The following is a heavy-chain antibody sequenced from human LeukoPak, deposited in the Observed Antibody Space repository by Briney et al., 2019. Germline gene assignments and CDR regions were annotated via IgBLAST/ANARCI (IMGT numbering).Heavy chain of an antibody. V-gene: IGHV4-59*08. Sequence: SETLSLTCTVSGGSISSYYWSWIRQPPGKGLEWIGYIYYSGSTNYNPSLKSRVTISVDTSKNQFSLKLSSVTAADTAVYYCARLYYYDSSGYGSLYYYYGMDVWGQGTTVTVSS. J-gene: IGHJ6*02. CDR1: GGSISSYY. D-gene: IGHD3-22*01. CDR2: IYYSGST. CDR3: ARLYYYDSSGYGSLYYYYGMDV.